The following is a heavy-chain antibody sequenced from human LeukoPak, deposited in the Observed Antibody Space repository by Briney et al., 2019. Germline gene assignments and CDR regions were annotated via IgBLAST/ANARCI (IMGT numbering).Heavy chain of an antibody. D-gene: IGHD3-10*01. CDR1: GYTFINYA. CDR3: ARFYYGSGIYYTPFDYYYYYMDV. CDR2: ISAFNGKT. Sequence: GASVKVSCKASGYTFINYAFSWVRQAPGQGLEWMGWISAFNGKTNYAQKFQGRVTLTTDTSTSTAYMELRSLRSDDTAVYYCARFYYGSGIYYTPFDYYYYYMDVWGKGTTVTISS. V-gene: IGHV1-18*01. J-gene: IGHJ6*03.